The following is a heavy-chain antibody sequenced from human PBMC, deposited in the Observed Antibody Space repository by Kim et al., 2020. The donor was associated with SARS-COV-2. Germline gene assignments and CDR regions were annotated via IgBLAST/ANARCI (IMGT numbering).Heavy chain of an antibody. V-gene: IGHV1-3*01. CDR2: INAGNANT. Sequence: ASVKVSCKASGYTFTSYAMHWVRQAPGQRLEWMGWINAGNANTKYSQKFQGRVTITRDTSASTAYMEPSSLRSEDTAVSYCARGAHVKYGSGSYSGYWGQRTLVTVSS. D-gene: IGHD3-10*01. J-gene: IGHJ4*02. CDR1: GYTFTSYA. CDR3: ARGAHVKYGSGSYSGY.